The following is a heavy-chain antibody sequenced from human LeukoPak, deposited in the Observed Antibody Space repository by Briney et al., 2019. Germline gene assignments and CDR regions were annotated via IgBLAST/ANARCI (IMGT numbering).Heavy chain of an antibody. CDR2: ISGSARNT. J-gene: IGHJ4*02. Sequence: GGSLRLSCAASGFTFNSYAMSWVRQAPGKGLEWGSAISGSARNTYYADSVRGRATTSRDNTRNTRFLHMNSLRADDTVVYYCDAEQGDSADYWGQGTLVTVSS. D-gene: IGHD2-21*01. CDR3: DAEQGDSADY. V-gene: IGHV3-23*01. CDR1: GFTFNSYA.